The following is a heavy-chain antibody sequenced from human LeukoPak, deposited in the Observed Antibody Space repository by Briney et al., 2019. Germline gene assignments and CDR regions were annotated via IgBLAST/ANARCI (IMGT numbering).Heavy chain of an antibody. CDR2: IRGGGGSA. CDR3: AKGRCSSTSCPYYFDY. V-gene: IGHV3-23*01. Sequence: GGSLRLSCTASGFTFSAYAMMWVRQAPGKGPEWVSAIRGGGGSAFYADSVKGRFTISRDNSKYTLYLQMNSLRAEDTALYYCAKGRCSSTSCPYYFDYWGQGTLVTVSS. J-gene: IGHJ4*02. CDR1: GFTFSAYA. D-gene: IGHD2-2*01.